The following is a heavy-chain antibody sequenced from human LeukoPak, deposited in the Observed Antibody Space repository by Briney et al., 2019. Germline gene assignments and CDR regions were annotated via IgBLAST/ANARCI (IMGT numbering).Heavy chain of an antibody. Sequence: GGSLRLSCAASGFTFSSYSMNWVRQAPGKGLEWVSSISSSSSYIYYADSVKGRFTMSRDNAKNSLYLQMNSLRPEDTALYYCAKGLYDSTGPFDYWGQGTLVTVSS. CDR3: AKGLYDSTGPFDY. V-gene: IGHV3-21*04. J-gene: IGHJ4*02. CDR2: ISSSSSYI. CDR1: GFTFSSYS. D-gene: IGHD3-22*01.